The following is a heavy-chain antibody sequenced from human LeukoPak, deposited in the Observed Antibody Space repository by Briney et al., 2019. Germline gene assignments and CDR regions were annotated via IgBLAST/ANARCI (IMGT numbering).Heavy chain of an antibody. CDR1: GVCFNSCL. CDR3: GRREECSSTSCPVGY. Sequence: PGESLKISRRGSGVCFNSCLVALVGQMPGKGLEGMGIIYPGDADTRYSPSFQGQVTMSADDYFNTAYLLLRSLQGSDDTMYYCGRREECSSTSCPVGYWGQGTLVTVSS. V-gene: IGHV5-51*01. J-gene: IGHJ4*02. CDR2: IYPGDADT. D-gene: IGHD2-2*01.